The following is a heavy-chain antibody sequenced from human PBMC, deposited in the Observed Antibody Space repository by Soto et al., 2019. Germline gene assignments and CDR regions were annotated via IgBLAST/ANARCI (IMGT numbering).Heavy chain of an antibody. V-gene: IGHV4-39*01. D-gene: IGHD1-1*01. CDR2: IYYSGST. CDR1: GGSISSSSYY. CDR3: ARHVGWNDVLNYFDY. Sequence: QLQLQESGPGLVKPSETLSLTCTVSGGSISSSSYYWGWIRQPPGKGLEWIGSIYYSGSTYYNPSIKGRVTISVDTSKNQFSLKLSSVTAADTAVYYCARHVGWNDVLNYFDYWGQGTLVTVSS. J-gene: IGHJ4*02.